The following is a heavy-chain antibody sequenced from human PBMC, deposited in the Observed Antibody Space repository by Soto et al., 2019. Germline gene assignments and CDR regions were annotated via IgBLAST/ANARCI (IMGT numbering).Heavy chain of an antibody. CDR3: AREVVAASEEIYYYYGMDV. D-gene: IGHD2-15*01. Sequence: QVQLQESGPGLVKPSQTLSLTCTVSGGSISSGGYYWSWIRQHPGKGLEWIGYIYYSGSTYHNPSLKSRVTISVDTSKNQFSLKLSSVTAADTAVYYCAREVVAASEEIYYYYGMDVWGQGTTVTVSS. V-gene: IGHV4-31*03. J-gene: IGHJ6*02. CDR1: GGSISSGGYY. CDR2: IYYSGST.